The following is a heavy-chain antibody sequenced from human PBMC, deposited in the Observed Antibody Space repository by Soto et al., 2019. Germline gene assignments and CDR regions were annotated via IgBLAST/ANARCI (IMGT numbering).Heavy chain of an antibody. D-gene: IGHD6-13*01. CDR2: ISGSGGST. J-gene: IGHJ5*02. CDR1: GFTFSSYA. V-gene: IGHV3-23*01. Sequence: GGSLRLSCAASGFTFSSYAMSWVRQAPGKGLEWVSAISGSGGSTYYADSVKGRFTISRDNPKNTLYLQMNSLRAEDTAVYYCAKGAGYSSSPNWFDPWGQGTLVTVSS. CDR3: AKGAGYSSSPNWFDP.